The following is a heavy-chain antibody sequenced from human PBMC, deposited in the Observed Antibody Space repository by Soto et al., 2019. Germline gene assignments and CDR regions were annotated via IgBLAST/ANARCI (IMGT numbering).Heavy chain of an antibody. CDR2: IYYSGST. Sequence: QVQLQESGPGLVKPSETLSLTCSVSGGSISSNYWSWIRQPPGKGLEWIGYIYYSGSTNYNPSLRSRVNISADTSKNQFSLKLSTVTAADTAVYYCARDPYSSSHGSLRGGYGMDVWGQGTTVTVSS. CDR1: GGSISSNY. V-gene: IGHV4-59*01. D-gene: IGHD6-13*01. J-gene: IGHJ6*02. CDR3: ARDPYSSSHGSLRGGYGMDV.